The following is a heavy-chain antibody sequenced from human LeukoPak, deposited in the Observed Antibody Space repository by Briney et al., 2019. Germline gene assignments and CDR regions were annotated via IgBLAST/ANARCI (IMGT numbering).Heavy chain of an antibody. D-gene: IGHD2-8*01. CDR1: GYTFTGYY. CDR2: INPNSGDT. J-gene: IGHJ6*03. CDR3: ARSAEHCNNGVCFTDYYMDV. V-gene: IGHV1-2*06. Sequence: ASVKVARKASGYTFTGYYIHWVRQAPGQGLEWMGRINPNSGDTNYAQNLQGRVTMTRDTTITTAYMELSSLTSADTAVYFCARSAEHCNNGVCFTDYYMDVWGKGTTVTVSS.